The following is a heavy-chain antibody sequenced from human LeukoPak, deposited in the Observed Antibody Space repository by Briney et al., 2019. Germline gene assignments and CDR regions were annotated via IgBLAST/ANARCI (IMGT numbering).Heavy chain of an antibody. CDR2: IYYSGST. Sequence: SETLSLTCTVSGGSISSYYWSWIRQPPGKGLEWIGYIYYSGSTNYNPSLKSRVTISVDTSKNQFSLKLSSVTAADTAVYYCASSLYSSVVDYWGQGTLVTVSS. J-gene: IGHJ4*02. CDR1: GGSISSYY. D-gene: IGHD6-19*01. V-gene: IGHV4-59*08. CDR3: ASSLYSSVVDY.